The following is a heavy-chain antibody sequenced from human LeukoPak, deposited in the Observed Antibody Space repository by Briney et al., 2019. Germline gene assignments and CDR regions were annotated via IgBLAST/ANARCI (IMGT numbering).Heavy chain of an antibody. J-gene: IGHJ4*02. V-gene: IGHV1-2*02. CDR1: GYTFIGYY. Sequence: ASVKVSCKASGYTFIGYYMHWQRQAPGQGLEWMGWTNPNSGGTDYAQKFRGRVTMTRDTSITTVYMELSRLTSDDTAVYYCVIRYVWGSYHPYYFDYWGQGTLVTVSS. CDR3: VIRYVWGSYHPYYFDY. D-gene: IGHD3-16*02. CDR2: TNPNSGGT.